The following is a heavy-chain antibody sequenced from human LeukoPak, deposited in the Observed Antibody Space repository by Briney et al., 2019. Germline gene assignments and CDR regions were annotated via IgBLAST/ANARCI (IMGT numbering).Heavy chain of an antibody. V-gene: IGHV4-4*02. CDR3: VRHTRYSSSWPFDY. D-gene: IGHD6-13*01. CDR2: MYLSGTT. J-gene: IGHJ4*02. CDR1: GDSINSLDL. Sequence: SGTLSLTCTVSGDSINSLDLWSWVRQPPGEGLEWIGEMYLSGTTHSNPSVKSRATISVDTSKNLFSLKLSSVTAADTAVYYCVRHTRYSSSWPFDYWGQGTLVTVSS.